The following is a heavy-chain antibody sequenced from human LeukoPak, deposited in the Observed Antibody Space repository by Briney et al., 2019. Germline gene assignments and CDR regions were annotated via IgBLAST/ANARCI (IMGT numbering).Heavy chain of an antibody. CDR1: GFTFSSYW. J-gene: IGHJ4*02. V-gene: IGHV3-7*01. CDR2: IKQDGSEK. Sequence: GGSLRLSCAASGFTFSSYWMSRVRQAPGKGLEWVANIKQDGSEKYYVDSVKGRFTISRDNAKNSLYLQMNSLRAEDTAVYYCARGPYYDSSGYSPSPYYFDYWGQGTLVTVSS. D-gene: IGHD3-22*01. CDR3: ARGPYYDSSGYSPSPYYFDY.